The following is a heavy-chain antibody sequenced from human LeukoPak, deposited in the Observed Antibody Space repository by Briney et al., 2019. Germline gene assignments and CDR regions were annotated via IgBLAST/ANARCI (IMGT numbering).Heavy chain of an antibody. CDR3: ARVRKGYSKDY. J-gene: IGHJ4*02. CDR2: IYYSGST. V-gene: IGHV4-31*03. Sequence: SETLSLTCTVSGGSISSCGYYWSWLRQHPGKGLEWIGYIYYSGSTYYNPSLKSRVTISVDTSKNQFSQKLSSVTAADTAVYYCARVRKGYSKDYWGEGTLVTVSS. D-gene: IGHD4-11*01. CDR1: GGSISSCGYY.